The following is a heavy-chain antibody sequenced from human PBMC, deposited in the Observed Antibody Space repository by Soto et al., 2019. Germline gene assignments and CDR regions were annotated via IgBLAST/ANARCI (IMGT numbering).Heavy chain of an antibody. V-gene: IGHV4-34*01. CDR2: ASHTGGT. Sequence: QVQVQQWGAGLLKFSETLSLTCAVNGGSFSGWHWNWIRQPPGKGLEWIGEASHTGGTNYNPSLESRVTISVDRSRNQLSLKLTSVSAADTAVYDCARSRNLDGWGPGTTVIVSS. D-gene: IGHD1-1*01. J-gene: IGHJ6*02. CDR3: ARSRNLDG. CDR1: GGSFSGWH.